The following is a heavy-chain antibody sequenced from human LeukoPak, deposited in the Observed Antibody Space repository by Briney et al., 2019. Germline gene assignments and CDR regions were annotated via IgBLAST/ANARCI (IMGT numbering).Heavy chain of an antibody. CDR3: TTIVT. CDR1: GFTFSSYG. Sequence: GGSLRLSCAASGFTFSSYGMHWVRQAPGKGLEWVAVISYDGTDKYYADSVKGRFTISRDNSKNTLYLQMNSLKTEDTAVYYCTTIVTWGQGTLLTVSS. CDR2: ISYDGTDK. D-gene: IGHD2/OR15-2a*01. V-gene: IGHV3-30*03. J-gene: IGHJ5*02.